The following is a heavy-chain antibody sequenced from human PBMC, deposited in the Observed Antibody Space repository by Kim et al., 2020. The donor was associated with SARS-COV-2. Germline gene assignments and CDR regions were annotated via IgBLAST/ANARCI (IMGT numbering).Heavy chain of an antibody. CDR2: VQDTGAT. CDR3: ARFGQVTRSSVRDY. V-gene: IGHV4-39*01. Sequence: SESLSLTCTVSGGSISSPGYWWGWIRQPPGKGLEWIGIVQDTGATYYNPSLKTRITISVDTSRNVFSLKLTSVTAADTAVYHGARFGQVTRSSVRDYWGRGTLVTVSS. D-gene: IGHD3-10*01. CDR1: GGSISSPGYW. J-gene: IGHJ4*02.